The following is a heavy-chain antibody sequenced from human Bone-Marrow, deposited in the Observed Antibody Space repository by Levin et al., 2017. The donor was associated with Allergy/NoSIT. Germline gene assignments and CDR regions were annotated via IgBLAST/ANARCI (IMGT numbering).Heavy chain of an antibody. J-gene: IGHJ5*02. CDR1: GGSISSSSYY. CDR2: IYYSGST. D-gene: IGHD3-16*01. Sequence: PSETLSLTCTVSGGSISSSSYYWGWIRQPPGKGLEWIGSIYYSGSTYYNPSLKSRVTISVDTSKNQFSLKLSSVTAADTAVYYCARHIPGWTRFGELAFRLNWFDPWGQGTLVTVSS. CDR3: ARHIPGWTRFGELAFRLNWFDP. V-gene: IGHV4-39*01.